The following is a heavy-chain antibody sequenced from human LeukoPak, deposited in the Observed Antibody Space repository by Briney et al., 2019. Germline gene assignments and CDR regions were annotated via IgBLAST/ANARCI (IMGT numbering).Heavy chain of an antibody. D-gene: IGHD3-22*01. Sequence: GGSLRLSCAASGFTFSGSAMHWVRQASGKGLEWVGRIRSKANSYATAYAASVKGRFTISRDNSKNTLYLQMNSLRAEDTAVYYCAKRAYYDSSGYGWGQGTLVTVSS. CDR1: GFTFSGSA. CDR3: AKRAYYDSSGYG. J-gene: IGHJ4*02. V-gene: IGHV3-73*01. CDR2: IRSKANSYAT.